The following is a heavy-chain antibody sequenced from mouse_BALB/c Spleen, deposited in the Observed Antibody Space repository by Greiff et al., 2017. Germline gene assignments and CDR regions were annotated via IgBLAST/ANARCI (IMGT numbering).Heavy chain of an antibody. CDR1: GFNITDSY. Sequence: VQLQQSGAELVKPGASVKLSCTASGFNITDSYMHWVKQRPEQGLEWIGRIDPANGNTKYDPKFQGKATITADTSSNTAYLQLSSLTSEDTAVYYCARYGNSRLAYWGQGTLVTVSA. V-gene: IGHV14-3*02. CDR2: IDPANGNT. D-gene: IGHD2-1*01. J-gene: IGHJ3*01. CDR3: ARYGNSRLAY.